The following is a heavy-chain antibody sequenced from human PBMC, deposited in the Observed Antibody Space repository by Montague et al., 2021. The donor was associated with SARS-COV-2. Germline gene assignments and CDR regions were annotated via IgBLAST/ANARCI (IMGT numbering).Heavy chain of an antibody. J-gene: IGHJ6*02. CDR2: IYYSGST. CDR1: GGSISSYY. CDR3: ARVSVEMATMGVYYYYGMDV. D-gene: IGHD5-24*01. Sequence: SETLSLTCTVSGGSISSYYWSWIRQPPGKGLEWIGYIYYSGSTNYNPSLKSRVTISVPTSKNQFSLKLSSVTAADTAVYYCARVSVEMATMGVYYYYGMDVWGQGTTVTVSS. V-gene: IGHV4-59*12.